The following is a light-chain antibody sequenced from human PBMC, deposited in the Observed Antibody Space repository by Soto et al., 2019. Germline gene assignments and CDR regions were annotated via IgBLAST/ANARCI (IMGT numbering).Light chain of an antibody. Sequence: QSALTQPASVSGSPGQSIIISCTGTSSDVGNYNLVSWYQQHPGKAPKLMIYEGSQRPSGVSNRFSGSKSGTSASLAISGLQSEDEADYYCAAWDDSLNEVFGGGTKLTVL. CDR2: EGS. CDR3: AAWDDSLNEV. CDR1: SSDVGNYNL. V-gene: IGLV2-14*02. J-gene: IGLJ2*01.